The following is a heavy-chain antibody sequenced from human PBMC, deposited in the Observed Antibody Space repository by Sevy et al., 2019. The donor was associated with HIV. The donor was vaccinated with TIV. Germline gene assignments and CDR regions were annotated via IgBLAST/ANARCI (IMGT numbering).Heavy chain of an antibody. CDR3: ARANSITMVRGAISNFDY. CDR2: IYYSGST. J-gene: IGHJ4*02. V-gene: IGHV4-31*03. CDR1: GGTISSGGYY. Sequence: SETLSLTCTVSGGTISSGGYYWSRIRQHPGKGLEWIGYIYYSGSTYYNPSLKSRVTISVDTSKNQFSLKLSSVTAADTAVYYCARANSITMVRGAISNFDYWGQGTLVTVSS. D-gene: IGHD3-10*01.